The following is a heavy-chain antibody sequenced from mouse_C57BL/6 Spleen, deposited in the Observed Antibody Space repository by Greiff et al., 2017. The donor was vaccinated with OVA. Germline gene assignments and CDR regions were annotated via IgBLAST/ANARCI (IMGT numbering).Heavy chain of an antibody. D-gene: IGHD1-1*01. Sequence: QVQLKQPGAELVMPGASVKLSCKASGYTFTSYWMHWVKQRPGQGLEWIGEIDPSDSYTNYNQKFKGKSTLTVDKSSSTAYMQLSSLTSEDSAVYYCARLDSITTVVATDAYWGQGTLVTVSA. V-gene: IGHV1-69*01. CDR1: GYTFTSYW. CDR2: IDPSDSYT. J-gene: IGHJ3*01. CDR3: ARLDSITTVVATDAY.